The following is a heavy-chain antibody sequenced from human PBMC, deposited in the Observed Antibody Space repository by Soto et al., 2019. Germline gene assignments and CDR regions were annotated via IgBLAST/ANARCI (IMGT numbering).Heavy chain of an antibody. Sequence: EVQLVQSEAEVKKPGESLRISCKGSGYSFTGYWISWVRQMPGKGLEWMGRIDPSDSYTNYSPSFQGHVTISADKSISTGYLQWSSLKASDTAMYYCARQVVGYCSGGSCSPFVYLVQGSLVTVSS. J-gene: IGHJ4*02. CDR1: GYSFTGYW. D-gene: IGHD2-15*01. CDR2: IDPSDSYT. V-gene: IGHV5-10-1*01. CDR3: ARQVVGYCSGGSCSPFVY.